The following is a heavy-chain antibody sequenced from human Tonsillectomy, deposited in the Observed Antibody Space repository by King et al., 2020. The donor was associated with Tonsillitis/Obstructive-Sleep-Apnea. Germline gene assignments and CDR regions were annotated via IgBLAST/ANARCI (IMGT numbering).Heavy chain of an antibody. D-gene: IGHD3-3*01. V-gene: IGHV3-48*03. CDR3: ARDPDYDFGNWFDP. Sequence: VQLVESGGGLVQPGGSLRLSCAASGFTFSSYEMNWVRQAPGKGLEWVSYISSSGSTIYYADSVKGRFTISRDNAKNSLYLQMNSLRAEDTAVYYCARDPDYDFGNWFDPWGKGTLVTVSS. J-gene: IGHJ5*02. CDR1: GFTFSSYE. CDR2: ISSSGSTI.